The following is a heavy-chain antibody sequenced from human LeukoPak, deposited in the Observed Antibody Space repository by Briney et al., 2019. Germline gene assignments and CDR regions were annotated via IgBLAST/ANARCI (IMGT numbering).Heavy chain of an antibody. CDR1: GFTFSSYW. D-gene: IGHD5-12*01. CDR2: IKQDGSEK. V-gene: IGHV3-7*01. J-gene: IGHJ4*02. CDR3: AREGIVATIVDLDY. Sequence: PGGSLRLSCAASGFTFSSYWMSWVRQAPGKGLEWVANIKQDGSEKYYVDSVKGRFTISRDNAKNSLYLQMNSLRAEDTAVYYCAREGIVATIVDLDYWGQGTLVTVSS.